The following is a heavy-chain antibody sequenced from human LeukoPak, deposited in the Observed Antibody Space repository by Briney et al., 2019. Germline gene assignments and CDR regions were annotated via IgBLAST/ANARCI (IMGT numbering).Heavy chain of an antibody. CDR1: GYTFTSYG. D-gene: IGHD3-22*01. CDR2: ISAYNGNT. J-gene: IGHJ4*02. Sequence: GASVKVSCTASGYTFTSYGISWVRQAPGQGLEWMGWISAYNGNTNYAQKLQGRVTMTTDTSTSTAYMELRSLRSDDTAVYYCARDLYYYDSSGYPGPYFDYWGQGTLVTVSS. V-gene: IGHV1-18*01. CDR3: ARDLYYYDSSGYPGPYFDY.